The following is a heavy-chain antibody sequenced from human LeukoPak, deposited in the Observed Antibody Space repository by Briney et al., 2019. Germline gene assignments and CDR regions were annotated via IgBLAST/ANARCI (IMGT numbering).Heavy chain of an antibody. CDR1: GGSITGYY. D-gene: IGHD3-22*01. CDR2: IYYSGST. CDR3: ARDRISYYDRDAFDI. V-gene: IGHV4-59*01. J-gene: IGHJ3*02. Sequence: PSETLSLTCTVSGGSITGYYWSWIRQPPGKGLEWIGYIYYSGSTNYNPPLKSRVTISVDTSKNHFSLKLTSVTAADTAVYYCARDRISYYDRDAFDIWGQGTMLTVSS.